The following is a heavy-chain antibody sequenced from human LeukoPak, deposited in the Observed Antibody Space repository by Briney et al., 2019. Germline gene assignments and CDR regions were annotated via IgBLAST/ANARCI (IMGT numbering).Heavy chain of an antibody. D-gene: IGHD2-2*01. CDR2: IYPGDSNT. Sequence: GESLKISCKGSGYSFTSYWIAWVRQMPGKGLEWMGIIYPGDSNTRYNPSFQGQVTISADKSISTAYLQWSSLKASDTAMYYCARRALRGSRGWFDRWGQGTLVTVSS. J-gene: IGHJ5*02. V-gene: IGHV5-51*01. CDR1: GYSFTSYW. CDR3: ARRALRGSRGWFDR.